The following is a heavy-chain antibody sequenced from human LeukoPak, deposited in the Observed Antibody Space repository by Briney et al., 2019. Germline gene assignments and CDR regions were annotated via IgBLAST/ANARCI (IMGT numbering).Heavy chain of an antibody. J-gene: IGHJ6*03. Sequence: SETLSLTCTVSGGSISSGSYYCSWIRQPTGKGLEWIGRIYTSGSTNYNPSLKSRVTISVDTSKNQFSLKLSSVTAADTAVYYCARADYVWGSYRRGPIYYYYMDVWGKGTTVTISS. CDR3: ARADYVWGSYRRGPIYYYYMDV. CDR2: IYTSGST. CDR1: GGSISSGSYY. D-gene: IGHD3-16*02. V-gene: IGHV4-61*02.